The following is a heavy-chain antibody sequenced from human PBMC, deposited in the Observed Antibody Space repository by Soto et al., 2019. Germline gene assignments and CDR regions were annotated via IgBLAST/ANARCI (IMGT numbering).Heavy chain of an antibody. CDR3: ARDRVAGTGGFDY. V-gene: IGHV4-31*03. CDR1: GGSISSGRYY. Sequence: SETLSLTCTVAGGSISSGRYYWSWIRQHPGKGLEWIGYIYYSGSTYYNPSLKSRVTISVDTSKNQFSLKLSSVTAADTAVYYCARDRVAGTGGFDYWGQGTLVTVSS. D-gene: IGHD6-19*01. J-gene: IGHJ4*02. CDR2: IYYSGST.